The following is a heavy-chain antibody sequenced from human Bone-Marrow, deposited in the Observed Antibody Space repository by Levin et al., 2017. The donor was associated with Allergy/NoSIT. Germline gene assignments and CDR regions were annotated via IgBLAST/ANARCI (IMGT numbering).Heavy chain of an antibody. Sequence: SCAASGFTFSSYAMSWVRQAPGKGLEWVSAISGSGGSTYYADSVKGRFTISRDNSKNTLYLQMNSLRAEDTAVYYCATHRGVTMVQGSNDYWGQGTLVTVSS. CDR3: ATHRGVTMVQGSNDY. V-gene: IGHV3-23*01. CDR1: GFTFSSYA. CDR2: ISGSGGST. J-gene: IGHJ4*02. D-gene: IGHD3-10*01.